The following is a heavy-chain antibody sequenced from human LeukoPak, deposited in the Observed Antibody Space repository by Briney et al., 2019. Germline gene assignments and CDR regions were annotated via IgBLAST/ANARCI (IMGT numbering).Heavy chain of an antibody. V-gene: IGHV2-70*11. CDR3: ARALAVAGGSPFDY. CDR2: IDWDGDK. J-gene: IGHJ4*02. CDR1: GFSLTTSGMC. Sequence: SGPTLVNPTQTLTLTCTFSGFSLTTSGMCVTWIRQPPGKALEWLARIDWDGDKYYSASLKTRLTISKDTSKNQVVLTMTNLDPVDTATFYCARALAVAGGSPFDYWGQGTLVTVSS. D-gene: IGHD6-19*01.